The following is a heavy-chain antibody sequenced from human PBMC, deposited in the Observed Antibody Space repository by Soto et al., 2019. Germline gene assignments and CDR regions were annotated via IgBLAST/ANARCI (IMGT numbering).Heavy chain of an antibody. D-gene: IGHD3-16*01. CDR1: GVSFSAYT. Sequence: GGSLRLSCIGSGVSFSAYTMNWVRQAPGKGLEWVSSIKVGSSRIYQPDSMKGRFTISRDDARNSVYLQINSLRAEDTALYFCVRSPKIGVRGAFWGWGTQVTVSS. V-gene: IGHV3-21*01. CDR3: VRSPKIGVRGAF. J-gene: IGHJ1*01. CDR2: IKVGSSRI.